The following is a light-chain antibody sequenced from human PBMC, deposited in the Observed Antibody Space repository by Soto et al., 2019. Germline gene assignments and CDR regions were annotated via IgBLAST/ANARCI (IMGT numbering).Light chain of an antibody. CDR2: AAS. CDR3: QQIQSYPIT. J-gene: IGKJ5*01. CDR1: QGINNN. Sequence: DILLTQSPSFLSASVGDRVTITCRASQGINNNLAWSQQKPGKAPKLLIYAASTLQSGVPSRFAGSGSGTEFTLTISSLQPEDFATYYCQQIQSYPITFGQGTRLEIK. V-gene: IGKV1-9*01.